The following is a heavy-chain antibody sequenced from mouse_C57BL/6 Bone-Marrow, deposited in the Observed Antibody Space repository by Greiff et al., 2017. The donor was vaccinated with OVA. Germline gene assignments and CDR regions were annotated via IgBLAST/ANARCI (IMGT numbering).Heavy chain of an antibody. V-gene: IGHV3-6*01. J-gene: IGHJ2*01. D-gene: IGHD2-3*01. CDR3: AREGYYPYYFDY. CDR2: ISYDGSN. CDR1: GYSITSGYY. Sequence: EVKLQESGPGLVKPSQSLSLTCSVTGYSITSGYYWHWIRQFPGNKLEWMGYISYDGSNNYNPSLKNRISITRDTSKNQFFLKLNSVTTEDTATYYCAREGYYPYYFDYWGQGTTLTVSS.